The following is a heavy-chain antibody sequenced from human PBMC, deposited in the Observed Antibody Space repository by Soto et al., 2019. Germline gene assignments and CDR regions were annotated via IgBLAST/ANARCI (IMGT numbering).Heavy chain of an antibody. D-gene: IGHD3-22*01. CDR1: GFTFSSYG. V-gene: IGHV3-74*01. J-gene: IGHJ5*02. CDR3: ARSWLSPEAYNWFDP. CDR2: INSEGSST. Sequence: PGGSLRLSCAASGFTFSSYGMHWVRQAPGKGLVWVSRINSEGSSTSYADSVKGRFTISRDNAKNTLYLQMNSLRAEDTAVYYCARSWLSPEAYNWFDPWGQATLVTVSS.